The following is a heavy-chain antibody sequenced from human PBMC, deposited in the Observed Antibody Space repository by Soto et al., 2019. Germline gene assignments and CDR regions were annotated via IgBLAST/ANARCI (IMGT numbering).Heavy chain of an antibody. CDR3: ATNYGSGSTHFDN. V-gene: IGHV1-69*02. D-gene: IGHD3-10*01. CDR2: IIPMLGMS. Sequence: QVRLVQSGAEVKTPGSSVKVSCTASGDTFNFYTLSWVRQAPGQGLEWMGRIIPMLGMSNYAQKFQGRVTMIADKSTRTVYMVLSGLRSEDTALYYCATNYGSGSTHFDNWGQGTLVTVSS. J-gene: IGHJ4*02. CDR1: GDTFNFYT.